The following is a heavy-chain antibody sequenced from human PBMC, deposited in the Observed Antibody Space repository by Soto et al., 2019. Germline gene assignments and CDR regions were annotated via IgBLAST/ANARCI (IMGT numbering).Heavy chain of an antibody. D-gene: IGHD2-21*02. CDR1: GYSFIDYY. Sequence: QVQLVQSGAEVRRPGASVRFSCKASGYSFIDYYINWVRQAPGQGLEWMGWINPKDGATKSAQKFQDWVTMTSDTSHTTAYLDLRSDDTAVYYCARGTKVVATPARDDWFDPWGQGTLVTVSS. V-gene: IGHV1-2*04. J-gene: IGHJ5*02. CDR3: ARGTKVVATPARDDWFDP. CDR2: INPKDGAT.